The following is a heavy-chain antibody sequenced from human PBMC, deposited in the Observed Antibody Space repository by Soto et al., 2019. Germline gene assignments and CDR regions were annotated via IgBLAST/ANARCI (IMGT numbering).Heavy chain of an antibody. J-gene: IGHJ3*02. CDR1: GFDFRSYE. Sequence: GGSLRLSFVASGFDFRSYEMNWVRQAPGKGLEWVSNIRANDESIYYADSVKGRVSVSRDNARNSLFLEMNSLRVDDTAVYYCARETLRDAIDIWGQGTMVTVSS. V-gene: IGHV3-48*03. CDR3: ARETLRDAIDI. CDR2: IRANDESI.